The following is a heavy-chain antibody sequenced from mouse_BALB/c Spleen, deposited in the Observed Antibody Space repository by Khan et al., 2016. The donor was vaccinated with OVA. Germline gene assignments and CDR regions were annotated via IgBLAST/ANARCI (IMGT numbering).Heavy chain of an antibody. J-gene: IGHJ2*01. CDR3: AGDRIDY. Sequence: VQLQQSGAELAKPGASVKMSCTASGYTFTSYWMHWIKQRPGQGLEWIGYINPTSGYTDYNQKFKDKATLTADKSSSTAYMQLSSLTSDDSVVYYCAGDRIDYWGQGTALTVSS. CDR2: INPTSGYT. V-gene: IGHV1-7*01. CDR1: GYTFTSYW.